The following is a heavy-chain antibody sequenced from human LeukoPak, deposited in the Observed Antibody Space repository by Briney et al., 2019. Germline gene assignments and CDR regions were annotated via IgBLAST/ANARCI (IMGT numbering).Heavy chain of an antibody. D-gene: IGHD1-26*01. V-gene: IGHV1-18*01. J-gene: IGHJ5*02. CDR2: IGTYNGNT. CDR1: GYTFTSYG. CDR3: ARDFKEQLSWFDP. Sequence: GASVKVSCKASGYTFTSYGINWVRQPPGQGLDGMGWIGTYNGNTNFAQKLQGRVTMTTDTSTSTAYMELTSRRSDDTAVYYCARDFKEQLSWFDPWGQGTLVTVSS.